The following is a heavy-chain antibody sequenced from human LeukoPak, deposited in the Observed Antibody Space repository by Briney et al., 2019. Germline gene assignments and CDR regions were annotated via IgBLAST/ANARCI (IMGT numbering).Heavy chain of an antibody. CDR1: GGSISSYY. J-gene: IGHJ6*03. CDR2: IYYSGST. V-gene: IGHV4-59*01. Sequence: SETLSLTCAVSGGSISSYYWSWIRQPPGKGLEWIGYIYYSGSTNYNPSLKSRVTISVDTSKNQFSLKLSSVTAADTAVYYCARLRFLEWLPGYYMDVWGKGTTVTVSS. CDR3: ARLRFLEWLPGYYMDV. D-gene: IGHD3-3*01.